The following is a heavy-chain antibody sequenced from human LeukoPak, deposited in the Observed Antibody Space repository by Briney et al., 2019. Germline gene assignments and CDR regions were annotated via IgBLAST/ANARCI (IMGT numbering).Heavy chain of an antibody. CDR3: ARVGRYYDSSGYYYGYFQH. D-gene: IGHD3-22*01. J-gene: IGHJ1*01. CDR1: GYTFTSYA. CDR2: SNAGNGNT. Sequence: ASVKVSCKASGYTFTSYAMHWVRQAPGQRLEWMGWSNAGNGNTKYSQEFQGRVAITRDTSASTAYMELRSLRSDDTAVYYCARVGRYYDSSGYYYGYFQHWGQGTLVTVSS. V-gene: IGHV1-3*02.